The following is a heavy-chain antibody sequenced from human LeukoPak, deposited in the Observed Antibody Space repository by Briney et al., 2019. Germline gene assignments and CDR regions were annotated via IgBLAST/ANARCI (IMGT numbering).Heavy chain of an antibody. CDR3: ARGKEGPDY. V-gene: IGHV4-59*01. CDR2: IFYSGST. CDR1: GGSISGYY. Sequence: SETLSLTCTVSGGSISGYYWSWIRQPTGRGLEWIGYIFYSGSTNYNPSLKSRVTISVDMSKNQFSLRLSSVTAADTALYYCARGKEGPDYWGQGTLVTVSS. J-gene: IGHJ4*02.